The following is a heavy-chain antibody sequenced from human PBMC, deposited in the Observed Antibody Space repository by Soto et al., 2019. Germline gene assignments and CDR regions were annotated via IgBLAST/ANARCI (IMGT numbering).Heavy chain of an antibody. CDR1: GYKFGSAW. J-gene: IGHJ4*02. Sequence: GESLKISCKGVGYKFGSAWIGWVRQMPGKGLEWMGIIKPGTSDIRYSPSCRGHVTISADEAVSTAYLQWSSLKASDTDMYYCARPLSHICDSWGQGTLVTVSS. D-gene: IGHD3-3*02. CDR2: IKPGTSDI. V-gene: IGHV5-51*01. CDR3: ARPLSHICDS.